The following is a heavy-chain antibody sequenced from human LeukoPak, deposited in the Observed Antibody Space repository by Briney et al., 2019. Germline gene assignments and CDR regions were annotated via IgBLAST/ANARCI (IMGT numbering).Heavy chain of an antibody. CDR1: GFTFSSSV. V-gene: IGHV3-30*18. J-gene: IGHJ4*02. Sequence: GGSLRLSCAASGFTFSSSVMHWVRLAPGKGLEWVAGISSDGNNKYYGDSVKGRFTISRDNSKNTLYLQMNSLRAGDTAVYYCAKVRVYYDFWSGLDYWGQGTLVTVSS. D-gene: IGHD3-3*01. CDR3: AKVRVYYDFWSGLDY. CDR2: ISSDGNNK.